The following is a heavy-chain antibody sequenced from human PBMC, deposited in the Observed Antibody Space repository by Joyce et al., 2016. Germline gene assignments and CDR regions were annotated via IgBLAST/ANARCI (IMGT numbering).Heavy chain of an antibody. CDR1: GFSFSDFS. J-gene: IGHJ4*02. CDR2: IRSSSSIT. CDR3: ARDLVYAFDY. D-gene: IGHD6-6*01. Sequence: EVQLVESGGGLVQPGGSLRLSCAASGFSFSDFSFNWVRLAPGKVLEWVSYIRSSSSITSYADSVRGRFTISTDNAKNSLYLQMSSLRDEDTAVYYCARDLVYAFDYWGPGTLVTVSS. V-gene: IGHV3-48*02.